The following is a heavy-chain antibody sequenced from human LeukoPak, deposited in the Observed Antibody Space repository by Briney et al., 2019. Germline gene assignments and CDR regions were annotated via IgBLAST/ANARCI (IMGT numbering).Heavy chain of an antibody. CDR1: GGAIASGGYS. CDR3: ARALNYYDSSEGEFDY. J-gene: IGHJ4*02. CDR2: IYDRGPA. Sequence: SETLSLTCTVSGGAIASGGYSWNWIRQSPGEGLEWIGCIYDRGPAYYNPSLKSRFTISVDRPKNQFFLNVTSLTAADTAVYYCARALNYYDSSEGEFDYWGQGTLVTVSS. D-gene: IGHD3-22*01. V-gene: IGHV4-30-2*06.